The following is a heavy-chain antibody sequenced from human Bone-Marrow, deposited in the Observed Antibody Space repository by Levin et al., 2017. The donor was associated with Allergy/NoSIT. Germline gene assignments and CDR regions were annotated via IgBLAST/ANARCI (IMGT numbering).Heavy chain of an antibody. V-gene: IGHV3-53*01. CDR3: TVRGYTYGLDY. D-gene: IGHD5-18*01. Sequence: GESLKISCAASGFTVSSHYMSWVRQAPGKGLEWVSVIYSGDTTSYADSVKGRFTISRDNSKNTLYLQMNSLRAEDTAVYYCTVRGYTYGLDYWGQGTLVTVSS. CDR1: GFTVSSHY. CDR2: IYSGDTT. J-gene: IGHJ4*02.